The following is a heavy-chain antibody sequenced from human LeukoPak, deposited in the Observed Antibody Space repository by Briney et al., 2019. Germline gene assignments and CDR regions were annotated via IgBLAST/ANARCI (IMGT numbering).Heavy chain of an antibody. V-gene: IGHV3-53*01. CDR2: LYSGGTT. J-gene: IGHJ4*02. CDR1: GFDVSDTY. CDR3: VRDGFDDSGSYIPFDN. Sequence: SGGSLRLSCAASGFDVSDTYMSWVRQAPGKGLEWVSVLYSGGTTYYADPVTGRFTISSDNVKNTVFLQMNSLRAEDTAVYFCVRDGFDDSGSYIPFDNWGQGTLVAVSS. D-gene: IGHD3-10*01.